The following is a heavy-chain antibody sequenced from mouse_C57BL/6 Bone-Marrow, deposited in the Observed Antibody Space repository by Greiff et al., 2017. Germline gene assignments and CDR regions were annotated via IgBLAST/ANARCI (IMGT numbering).Heavy chain of an antibody. D-gene: IGHD2-3*01. V-gene: IGHV1-82*01. CDR3: ARWLLAAY. CDR2: IYPGDGDT. Sequence: VQLQQSGPELVKPGASVKISCKASGYAFSSSWMNWVKQRPGKGLEWIGRIYPGDGDTNYNGKFKGKATLTADKSSSTAYMHLSSLTSEDAAVYFCARWLLAAYWGQGTLVTVSA. J-gene: IGHJ3*01. CDR1: GYAFSSSW.